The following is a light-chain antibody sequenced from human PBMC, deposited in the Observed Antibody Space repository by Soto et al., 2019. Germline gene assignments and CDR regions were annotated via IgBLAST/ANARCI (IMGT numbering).Light chain of an antibody. J-gene: IGKJ1*01. CDR3: KQYYNIPWT. Sequence: DIVMTQSPDSLAVSLGERPTINCRSSQSVLYSSNNGTFLAWYQQKPGQPPKQLSYWASNREAGVPDRFRGSGSGTDFTLTLTSLQAEDVALYCCKQYYNIPWTFGQGTKVEIK. CDR1: QSVLYSSNNGTF. V-gene: IGKV4-1*01. CDR2: WAS.